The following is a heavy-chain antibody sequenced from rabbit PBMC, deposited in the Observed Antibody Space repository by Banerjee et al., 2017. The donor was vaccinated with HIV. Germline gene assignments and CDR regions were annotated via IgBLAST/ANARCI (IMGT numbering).Heavy chain of an antibody. D-gene: IGHD1-1*01. CDR1: GFSFSRSDY. V-gene: IGHV1S40*01. CDR3: ARDSSSDYYIFNL. Sequence: QSLEESGGDLVKPGASLTLTCTASGFSFSRSDYICWVRQAPGKGLEWIACIYNGSGGNTDYASWAKGRFTISKTSSTTVTLQMTSLTAADTATYFCARDSSSDYYIFNLWGPGTLVTVS. CDR2: IYNGSGGNT. J-gene: IGHJ4*01.